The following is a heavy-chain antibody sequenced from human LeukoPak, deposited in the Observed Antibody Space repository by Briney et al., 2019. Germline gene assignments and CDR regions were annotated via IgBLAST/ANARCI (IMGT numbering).Heavy chain of an antibody. CDR1: GFTFDDYA. Sequence: GGSLRLSCAASGFTFDDYAMHWVRQAPGKGLEWVSGISWNSGSIGYADSVKGRFTISRDNAKNSLYLQMNSLRAEDTALYYCARGLYGSGSTPSDYWGQGTLVTVSS. J-gene: IGHJ4*02. CDR2: ISWNSGSI. V-gene: IGHV3-9*01. D-gene: IGHD3-10*01. CDR3: ARGLYGSGSTPSDY.